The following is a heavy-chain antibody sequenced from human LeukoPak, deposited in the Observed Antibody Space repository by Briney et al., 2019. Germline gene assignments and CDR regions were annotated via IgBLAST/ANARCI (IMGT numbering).Heavy chain of an antibody. CDR1: GYTFTSYG. J-gene: IGHJ5*02. CDR2: ISAYNGNT. D-gene: IGHD6-6*01. CDR3: ARQVGDEEVHSSSSYWFDP. V-gene: IGHV1-18*01. Sequence: ASVKVSCKASGYTFTSYGINWVRQAPGQGLEWMGWISAYNGNTNYAQKLQGRVTMTTDTSTSTAYMELRSLRSDDTVVYYCARQVGDEEVHSSSSYWFDPWGQGTLVTVSS.